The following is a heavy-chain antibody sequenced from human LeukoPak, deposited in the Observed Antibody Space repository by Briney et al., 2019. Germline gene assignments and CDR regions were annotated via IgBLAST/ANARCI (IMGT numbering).Heavy chain of an antibody. CDR1: GGSSSSGSYY. D-gene: IGHD3-3*01. V-gene: IGHV4-61*02. J-gene: IGHJ3*02. CDR2: IYASGST. Sequence: SETLSLTWTVSGGSSSSGSYYWSWIRQPAGKGLEWIGRIYASGSTSYNPSLKSRVTISVDTSKNQFSPKLSSVTAADTAVYYCARGFWSGYDLAAFDIWGQGTMVTVSS. CDR3: ARGFWSGYDLAAFDI.